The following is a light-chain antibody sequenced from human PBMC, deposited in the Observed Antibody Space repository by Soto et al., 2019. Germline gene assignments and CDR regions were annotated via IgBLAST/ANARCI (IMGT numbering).Light chain of an antibody. CDR3: CSYAGSNTLV. Sequence: QSVLTQPRSVSGSPGQSVTISCSGTSRDVGGYNYVSWYQLHPGKAPKFMIYDVSKRPSGVPDRFSGSKSGNTASLTISGLQAEDDADYYCCSYAGSNTLVFGGGAKLTVL. CDR2: DVS. CDR1: SRDVGGYNY. J-gene: IGLJ3*02. V-gene: IGLV2-11*01.